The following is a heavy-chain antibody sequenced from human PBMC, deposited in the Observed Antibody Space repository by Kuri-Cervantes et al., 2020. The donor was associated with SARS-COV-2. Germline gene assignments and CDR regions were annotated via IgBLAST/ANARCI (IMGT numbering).Heavy chain of an antibody. CDR1: GFTVSSNY. Sequence: GESLKIPCAASGFTVSSNYMSWVRQASGKGLEWVSVIYSCGSRYYADSVKGRFTISRDNSKNTLYLQMNSLRAEDTAVYYCAKDWGSGWPDAFDIWGQGTMVTVSS. J-gene: IGHJ3*02. V-gene: IGHV3-53*01. CDR3: AKDWGSGWPDAFDI. D-gene: IGHD6-19*01. CDR2: IYSCGSR.